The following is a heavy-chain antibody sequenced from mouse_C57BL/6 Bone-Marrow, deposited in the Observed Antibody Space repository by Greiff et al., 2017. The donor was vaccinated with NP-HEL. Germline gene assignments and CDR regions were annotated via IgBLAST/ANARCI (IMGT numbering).Heavy chain of an antibody. CDR1: GYTFTSYG. V-gene: IGHV1-81*01. J-gene: IGHJ3*01. Sequence: LQESGAELARPGASVKLSCKASGYTFTSYGISWVKQRTGQGLEWIGEIYPRSGNTYYNEKFKGKATLTADKSSSTAYMELRSLTSEDSAVYFCARGDGSRGAYWGQGTLVTVSA. CDR2: IYPRSGNT. D-gene: IGHD1-1*01. CDR3: ARGDGSRGAY.